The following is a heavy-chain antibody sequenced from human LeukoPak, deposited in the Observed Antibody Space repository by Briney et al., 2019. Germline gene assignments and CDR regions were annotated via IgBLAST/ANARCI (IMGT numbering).Heavy chain of an antibody. CDR1: GITFGSYW. CDR2: INGDGSST. V-gene: IGHV3-74*01. D-gene: IGHD4-17*01. J-gene: IGHJ4*02. CDR3: ARGTGNYGDWDY. Sequence: GGSLRLSCAASGITFGSYWMHWVRQAPGKGLVWVSRINGDGSSTNYADSVKGRFTISRDNAKNTLYLQMNSPRAEDTAVYYCARGTGNYGDWDYWGQGTLVTVSS.